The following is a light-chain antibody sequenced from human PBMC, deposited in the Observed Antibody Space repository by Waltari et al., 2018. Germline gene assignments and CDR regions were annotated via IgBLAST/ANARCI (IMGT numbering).Light chain of an antibody. Sequence: MIQSPSSLSASVGDRVTITCRASEYISKSLAWYQQIPGRAPDLLVYDVSKLKSGVPSRFGGSGAWTDYSVTISSLQPEDFATYYCQQYYSSPLTFGGGTRVEV. CDR1: EYISKS. V-gene: IGKV1-NL1*01. CDR2: DVS. CDR3: QQYYSSPLT. J-gene: IGKJ4*01.